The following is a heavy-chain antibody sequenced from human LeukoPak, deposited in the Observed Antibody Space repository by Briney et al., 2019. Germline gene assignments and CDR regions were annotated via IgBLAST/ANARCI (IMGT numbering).Heavy chain of an antibody. CDR2: IIPIFGTA. J-gene: IGHJ4*02. V-gene: IGHV1-69*05. Sequence: ASVKVSCKASGGTFSSYAISWVRQAPGQGLEWMGGIIPIFGTANYAQNFQGRVTITTDESAATTYMELNSLTSEDTAVYYCARHLWSGPHYFDYWGQGTLITVSS. CDR1: GGTFSSYA. D-gene: IGHD3-3*01. CDR3: ARHLWSGPHYFDY.